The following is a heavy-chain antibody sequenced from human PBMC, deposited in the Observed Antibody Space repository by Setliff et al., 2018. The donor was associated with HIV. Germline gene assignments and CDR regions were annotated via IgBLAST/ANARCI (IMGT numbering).Heavy chain of an antibody. CDR2: VHYGGSI. V-gene: IGHV4-39*01. CDR3: VTPSFGIGGGSMFDS. CDR1: GGPISTNDYY. J-gene: IGHJ4*02. Sequence: SETLSLTCTVAGGPISTNDYYWGFIRQSPGRGLDWIASVHYGGSIFYSPSLKSRVTLSGGTSKRQFFLNLSSATTADTAMYYWVTPSFGIGGGSMFDSWGQGIVVTVSS. D-gene: IGHD3-3*01.